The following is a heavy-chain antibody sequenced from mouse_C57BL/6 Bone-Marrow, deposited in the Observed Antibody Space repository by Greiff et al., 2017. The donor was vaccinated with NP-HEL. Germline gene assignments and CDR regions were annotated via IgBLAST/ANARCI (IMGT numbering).Heavy chain of an antibody. CDR1: GYAFSSYW. V-gene: IGHV1-80*01. CDR2: IYPGDGDT. CDR3: GRWGTPPWYFDV. Sequence: VKLQESGAELVKPGASVKLSCKASGYAFSSYWMNWVKQRPGKGLEWIGQIYPGDGDTNYNGKFKGKATLTADKSSSTAYMQLSSLTSEDSAVYCCGRWGTPPWYFDVWGTGTTVTVSS. D-gene: IGHD2-14*01. J-gene: IGHJ1*03.